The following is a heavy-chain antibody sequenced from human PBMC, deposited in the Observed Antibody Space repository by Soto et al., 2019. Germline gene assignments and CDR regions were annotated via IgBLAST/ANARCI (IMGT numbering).Heavy chain of an antibody. D-gene: IGHD5-12*01. Sequence: QVQLVESGGGVVQPGRSLRVSCAASGFTFSIYAMHWVRQAPGTGLEWVAVISYDGTKTYYADSVKGRFTISRDNSKNTVYLQMNSLRDEDTAVYYCAKDRSPRRLWILDPFDYWGQGTLVTVSP. CDR3: AKDRSPRRLWILDPFDY. CDR1: GFTFSIYA. V-gene: IGHV3-30*18. J-gene: IGHJ4*02. CDR2: ISYDGTKT.